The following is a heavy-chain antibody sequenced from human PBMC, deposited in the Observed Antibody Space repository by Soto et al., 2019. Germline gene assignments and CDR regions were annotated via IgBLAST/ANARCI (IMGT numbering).Heavy chain of an antibody. CDR3: ARDRGPYTGFXDY. CDR1: GGSIDYYY. Sequence: QVQLQESGPGLVKPSETLSLTCSVSGGSIDYYYWSWIRQPPGKGLEWIAYVYSSGATNYKPSLKSRAXXXXDXXXXXXXXXXXXXXXAXTXVYYCARDRGPYTGFXDYWGQGTLVTV. D-gene: IGHD2-8*02. CDR2: VYSSGAT. V-gene: IGHV4-4*08. J-gene: IGHJ4*02.